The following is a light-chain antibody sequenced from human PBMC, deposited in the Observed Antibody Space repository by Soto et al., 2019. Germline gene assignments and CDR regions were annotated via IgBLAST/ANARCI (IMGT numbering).Light chain of an antibody. CDR2: GAS. CDR1: QSVSSN. Sequence: EIVMTQSSATLSVSPGERATLSCMASQSVSSNLAWYQQKPGQATRLLIYGASTRATGIPARFSGSGSGTEFTLTISSLKSEDFAVYYCQQYNNWTTFGQGTKVDIK. J-gene: IGKJ1*01. CDR3: QQYNNWTT. V-gene: IGKV3-15*01.